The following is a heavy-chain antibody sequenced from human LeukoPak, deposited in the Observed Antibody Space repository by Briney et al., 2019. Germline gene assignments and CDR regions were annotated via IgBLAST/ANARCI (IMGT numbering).Heavy chain of an antibody. Sequence: SGGSLRLSCAASGFTFSNAWMSWVGQAPGKGLEWVSYISTSSSGRTIYYADSVKGRFTISRDDVKNSLYLQMNSLRDEDTAVYYCARVRPGYYSDYWGQGTLVTVSS. CDR2: ISTSSSGRTI. V-gene: IGHV3-48*02. CDR1: GFTFSNAW. D-gene: IGHD3-22*01. J-gene: IGHJ4*02. CDR3: ARVRPGYYSDY.